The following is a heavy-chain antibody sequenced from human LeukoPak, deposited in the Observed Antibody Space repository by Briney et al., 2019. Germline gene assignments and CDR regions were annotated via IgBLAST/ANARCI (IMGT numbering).Heavy chain of an antibody. D-gene: IGHD3-9*01. CDR2: IYPGDSDT. CDR3: ARDVNTYYDILTGYLRPPNYFDY. CDR1: GYSFTSYW. J-gene: IGHJ4*02. V-gene: IGHV5-51*01. Sequence: GESLKISCKGSGYSFTSYWIGWVRQMPGKGLERMGIIYPGDSDTRYSPSFQGQVTISADKSISTAYLQWSSLKASDTAMYYCARDVNTYYDILTGYLRPPNYFDYWGQGTLVTVSS.